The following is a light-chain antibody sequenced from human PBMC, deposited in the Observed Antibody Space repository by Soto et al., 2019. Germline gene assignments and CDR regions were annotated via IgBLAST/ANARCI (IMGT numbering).Light chain of an antibody. Sequence: QSVLTQPPSVSGSPGQSITISCTGTSSDVGGYDYVSWYQHHPGKAPKLMIYDVSNGPSGVSNRFSGSKSGNTASLTISGLQAEDEADYYCSSHTSSNTRVFGGGTKLTVL. J-gene: IGLJ3*02. CDR3: SSHTSSNTRV. CDR2: DVS. CDR1: SSDVGGYDY. V-gene: IGLV2-14*03.